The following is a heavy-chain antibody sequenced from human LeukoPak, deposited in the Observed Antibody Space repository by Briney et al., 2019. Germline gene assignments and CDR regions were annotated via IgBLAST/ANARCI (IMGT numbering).Heavy chain of an antibody. D-gene: IGHD3-22*01. CDR3: ARHAKGYYDSSGYFPQFDY. CDR1: GGSISSSSYY. J-gene: IGHJ4*02. CDR2: IYYSGST. Sequence: SETLSLTGTVSGGSISSSSYYWGWIRQPPGKGLEWIGSIYYSGSTYYIPSLKSRVTISVDTSKNQFSLKLSSVTAADTAVYYCARHAKGYYDSSGYFPQFDYWGQGTLVTVSS. V-gene: IGHV4-39*01.